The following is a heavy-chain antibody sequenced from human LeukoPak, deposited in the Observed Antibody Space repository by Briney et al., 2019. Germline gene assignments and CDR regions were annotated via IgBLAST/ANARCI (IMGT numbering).Heavy chain of an antibody. V-gene: IGHV3-30-3*01. CDR2: ISYDGSSK. CDR3: ARDYGNYGSGSSDY. D-gene: IGHD3-10*01. J-gene: IGHJ4*02. Sequence: GGSLRLSCAASGFTFSSYAMHWVRQAPGKGLEWVAVISYDGSSKYYADSVKGRFTISRDNSKNTLYLQMNSLRAEDTAVYYCARDYGNYGSGSSDYWGQGTLVTVSS. CDR1: GFTFSSYA.